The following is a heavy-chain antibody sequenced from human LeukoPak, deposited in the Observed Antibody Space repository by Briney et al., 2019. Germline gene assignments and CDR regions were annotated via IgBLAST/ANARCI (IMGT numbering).Heavy chain of an antibody. V-gene: IGHV4-34*01. D-gene: IGHD6-6*01. CDR1: GGSFSGYY. CDR3: ARSSYSSSSSV. Sequence: PSETLSLTCAVYGGSFSGYYWSWIRQPPGKGLEWIGEINHSGSTDYNPSLKSRVTISVDTSKNQFSLKLSSVTAADTAVYYCARSSYSSSSSVWGQGTMVTVSS. CDR2: INHSGST. J-gene: IGHJ3*01.